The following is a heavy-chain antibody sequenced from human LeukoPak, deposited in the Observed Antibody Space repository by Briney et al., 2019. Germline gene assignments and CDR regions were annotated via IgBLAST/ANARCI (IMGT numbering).Heavy chain of an antibody. D-gene: IGHD6-19*01. Sequence: SETLSLTCTVSGGSISSSNYYWGWIRQPPGKGLEWIGSIYYSGSTYYNPSLKSRVTISVDTSKNQFSLKLSSVTAADTAVYYCASSRAIIAVAGRYWGQGTLVTVSS. J-gene: IGHJ4*02. V-gene: IGHV4-39*01. CDR1: GGSISSSNYY. CDR2: IYYSGST. CDR3: ASSRAIIAVAGRY.